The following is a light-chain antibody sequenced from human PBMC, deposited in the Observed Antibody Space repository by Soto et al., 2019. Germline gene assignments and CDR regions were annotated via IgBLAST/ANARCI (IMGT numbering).Light chain of an antibody. J-gene: IGLJ1*01. CDR1: SSDVGAYNY. Sequence: QSALTQPASVSGSPGQTITISCTGTSSDVGAYNYVSWYQQHPGKVPKLMIYDVSDRPSGVSSRFSGSKSGNTSSLTISGLQGEDEADYYCSSFTRSNSYVFGTGTKVTVL. CDR3: SSFTRSNSYV. V-gene: IGLV2-14*03. CDR2: DVS.